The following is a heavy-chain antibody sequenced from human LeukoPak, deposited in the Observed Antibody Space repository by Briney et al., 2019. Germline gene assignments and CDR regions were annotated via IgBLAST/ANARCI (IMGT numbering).Heavy chain of an antibody. CDR1: GFTFSSYA. CDR2: ISASGGST. J-gene: IGHJ6*03. CDR3: AKEDIVVVPAAITHYYMDV. D-gene: IGHD2-2*01. V-gene: IGHV3-23*01. Sequence: GGSLRLSCAASGFTFSSYAMSWVRQAPGKGLEWVSVISASGGSTYYADSMKGRFTISRGNAKNSLYLQMNSLRVEDTAVYYCAKEDIVVVPAAITHYYMDVWGKGTTVTVSS.